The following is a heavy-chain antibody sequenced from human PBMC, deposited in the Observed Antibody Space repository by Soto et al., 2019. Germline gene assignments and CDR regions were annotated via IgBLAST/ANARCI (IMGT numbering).Heavy chain of an antibody. Sequence: EVQLVETGGGLIQPGGSLRLSCAASDFSVSNNYMTWVRQAPGKGLEWVSVIYSDGNTYYADHVKGRFTISRDSSTNTLFLQMNSLRVEDTAVYYCARGMDGMDVWGRGTTVTVSS. CDR1: DFSVSNNY. CDR3: ARGMDGMDV. V-gene: IGHV3-53*02. J-gene: IGHJ6*02. CDR2: IYSDGNT.